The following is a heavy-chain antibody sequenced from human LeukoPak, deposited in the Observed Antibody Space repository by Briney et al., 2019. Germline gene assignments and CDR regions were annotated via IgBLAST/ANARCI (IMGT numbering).Heavy chain of an antibody. V-gene: IGHV4-34*01. CDR3: ARRDSSGWSAPFDY. CDR2: INHSGST. CDR1: AGSFSGYY. J-gene: IGHJ4*02. Sequence: SETLSLTCAVYAGSFSGYYWSWIRQPPGKGLEWIGEINHSGSTNYNPSLESRVTMSVDTSKNQFSLKLSSVTAADTGVYYCARRDSSGWSAPFDYWGQGTLVTVSS. D-gene: IGHD6-19*01.